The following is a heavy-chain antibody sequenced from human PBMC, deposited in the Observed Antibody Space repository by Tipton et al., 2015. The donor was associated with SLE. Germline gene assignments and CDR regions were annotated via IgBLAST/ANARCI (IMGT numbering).Heavy chain of an antibody. CDR1: GGSISSSSYY. J-gene: IGHJ5*02. V-gene: IGHV4-39*02. Sequence: LRLSCTVSGGSISSSSYYWAWIRQSPGKGLEWIGSIHYSGTTYYNPSLNSRFTISVDTSKNQFSLKVTSVTATDTAVYYCARDWVVGATLDRFDPWGQGTLVTVSS. CDR3: ARDWVVGATLDRFDP. D-gene: IGHD1-26*01. CDR2: IHYSGTT.